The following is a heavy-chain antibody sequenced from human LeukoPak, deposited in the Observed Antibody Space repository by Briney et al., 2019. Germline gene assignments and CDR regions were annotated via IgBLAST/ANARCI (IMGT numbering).Heavy chain of an antibody. CDR1: GYTLTGYY. D-gene: IGHD3-10*01. CDR2: INPNSGGT. Sequence: ASVKVSCKASGYTLTGYYMHWVRQAPGQGLEWMGWINPNSGGTNYAQKFQGRVTMTRDTSISTAYMELSRLRSDYTAVYYCARDLGITMVRGVYWGQGTLVTVSS. J-gene: IGHJ4*02. V-gene: IGHV1-2*02. CDR3: ARDLGITMVRGVY.